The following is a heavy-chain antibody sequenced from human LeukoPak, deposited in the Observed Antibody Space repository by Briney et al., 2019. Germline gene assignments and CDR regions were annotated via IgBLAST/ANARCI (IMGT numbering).Heavy chain of an antibody. CDR3: ARGEVGGYNWFDP. CDR1: GYTFSSYY. Sequence: ASVKVSCKASGYTFSSYYVHWVRQAPGQGLEWMGMIIPSDGFTSYAQKFQGRVTMTRDMSTSTVYMELSSLRSDDTAVYYCARGEVGGYNWFDPWGQGTLVTVSS. CDR2: IIPSDGFT. J-gene: IGHJ5*02. D-gene: IGHD2-2*01. V-gene: IGHV1-46*01.